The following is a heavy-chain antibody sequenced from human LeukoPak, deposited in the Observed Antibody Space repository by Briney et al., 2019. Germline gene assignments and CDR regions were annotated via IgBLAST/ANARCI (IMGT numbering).Heavy chain of an antibody. J-gene: IGHJ5*02. D-gene: IGHD2-2*02. CDR3: VPYCSSTSCYTGP. CDR1: GFTFSSYG. Sequence: HPWGSLRLSCAASGFTFSSYGMHWVRQAPGKGLEWVAFIRYDGGNKYYADSVKGRFTISRDNSKNTLYLQMNSLRAEDTAVYYCVPYCSSTSCYTGPWGQGTLVTVSS. V-gene: IGHV3-30*02. CDR2: IRYDGGNK.